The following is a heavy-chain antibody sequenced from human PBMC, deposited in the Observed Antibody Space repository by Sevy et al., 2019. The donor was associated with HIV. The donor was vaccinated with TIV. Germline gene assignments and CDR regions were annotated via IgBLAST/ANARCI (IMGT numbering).Heavy chain of an antibody. CDR2: VYYSGST. Sequence: ETLSLTCTVSGGSIISSTYYWGWIRQPPGKGLEWIGRVYYSGSTYYNPSLRSRVTISVDMFKDHFSLKLSSVTAADTAVYYCARRGAGPAFDVWGQGTMVTVSS. CDR1: GGSIISSTYY. D-gene: IGHD3-10*01. V-gene: IGHV4-39*02. J-gene: IGHJ3*01. CDR3: ARRGAGPAFDV.